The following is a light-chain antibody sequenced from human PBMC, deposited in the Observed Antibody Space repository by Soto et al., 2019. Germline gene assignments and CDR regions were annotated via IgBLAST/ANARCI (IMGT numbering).Light chain of an antibody. Sequence: DIHITQSPSTLSASVGDRVTITCRASQSISSWLAWYQQKPGKAPRLLIYKASTLESGVPSRFSGSGSGTEFTLTISSLQRDDFATYYCQQYNSFSRTFGQGTKV. J-gene: IGKJ1*01. CDR2: KAS. V-gene: IGKV1-5*03. CDR1: QSISSW. CDR3: QQYNSFSRT.